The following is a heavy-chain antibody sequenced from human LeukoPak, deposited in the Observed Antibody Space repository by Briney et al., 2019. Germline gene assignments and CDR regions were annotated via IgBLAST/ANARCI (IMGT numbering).Heavy chain of an antibody. Sequence: PGGSLRLSCAASGFTFSTYWMSWVRQAPGEGLEWVANINKKGNEKYYVDSVKGRFTISRDNAKNSLYLQMNSLRAEDTAVYYCARDTGYNTFDYWGQGTLVAVSS. V-gene: IGHV3-7*05. CDR1: GFTFSTYW. CDR2: INKKGNEK. D-gene: IGHD5-24*01. J-gene: IGHJ4*02. CDR3: ARDTGYNTFDY.